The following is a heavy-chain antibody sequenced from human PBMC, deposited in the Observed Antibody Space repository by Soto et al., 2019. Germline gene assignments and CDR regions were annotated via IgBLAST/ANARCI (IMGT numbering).Heavy chain of an antibody. D-gene: IGHD2-8*01. V-gene: IGHV3-30*09. Sequence: SLTISYLASGFTFTSFAIHWVRQAPGKGLEWVAVISEDGVNKYSAESVRGRFVISRDNSKNTVELEMNSLRPEDTAIYFCARRLTKTVSALGYWGQGTLVTV. CDR1: GFTFTSFA. J-gene: IGHJ4*02. CDR2: ISEDGVNK. CDR3: ARRLTKTVSALGY.